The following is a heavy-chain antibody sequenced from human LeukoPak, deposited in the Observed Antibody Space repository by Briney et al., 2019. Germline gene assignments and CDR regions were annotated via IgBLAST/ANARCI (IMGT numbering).Heavy chain of an antibody. Sequence: GGSLRLSCAASGFTFSSYAMNWVRLAPGKGLEWVSGISGSGSGSSTYYADSVKGRFTISRDNAKNSLYLQMNSLRAEDTAVYYCARGGSDYYYYMDVWGKGTTVTVSS. J-gene: IGHJ6*03. V-gene: IGHV3-21*01. CDR3: ARGGSDYYYYMDV. D-gene: IGHD5-12*01. CDR2: ISGSGSGSST. CDR1: GFTFSSYA.